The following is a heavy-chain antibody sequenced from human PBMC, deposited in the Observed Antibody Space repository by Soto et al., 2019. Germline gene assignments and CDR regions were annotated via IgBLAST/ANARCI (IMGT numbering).Heavy chain of an antibody. Sequence: EVQLMDSGGGLVQPGGSLRLSCAASGFSLTTYALTWVRQAPGKGLEWVSGIRGSGGNTYYADSVKGRSTISRDNSRNTLYLQMNSLRVEDTAVYYCAKCGVDAQWYFDLWGRGTLVTVSS. CDR1: GFSLTTYA. D-gene: IGHD2-8*01. CDR2: IRGSGGNT. CDR3: AKCGVDAQWYFDL. V-gene: IGHV3-23*01. J-gene: IGHJ2*01.